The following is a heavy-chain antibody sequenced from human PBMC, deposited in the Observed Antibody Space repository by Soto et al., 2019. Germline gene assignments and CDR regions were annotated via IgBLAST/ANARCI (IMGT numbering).Heavy chain of an antibody. CDR1: GGSISSGGYY. CDR3: ARESAGDIYPPEYFDY. Sequence: PSETLSLTCTVSGGSISSGGYYWSWIRQHPGKGLEWIGYIYYSGSTYYNPSLKSRVTISVDTSKNQFSLKLSSVTAADTAVYYCARESAGDIYPPEYFDYWGQGTLVTVSS. V-gene: IGHV4-31*03. J-gene: IGHJ4*02. CDR2: IYYSGST. D-gene: IGHD3-9*01.